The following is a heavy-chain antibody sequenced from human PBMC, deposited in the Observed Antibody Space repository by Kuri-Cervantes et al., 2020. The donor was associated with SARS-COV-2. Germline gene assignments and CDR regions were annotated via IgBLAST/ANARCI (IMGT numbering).Heavy chain of an antibody. J-gene: IGHJ6*03. D-gene: IGHD2/OR15-2a*01. CDR1: GFTFSSYG. CDR2: IRYDGSNK. Sequence: GGSMRLSCAASGFTFSSYGMHWVRQAPGKGLEWVASIRYDGSNKYYADSVKGRFTISRDNSKNTLYLQMNSLRAEDTAVYYCAKDSLLRPFYYYYYYMDVWGKGTTVTVSS. V-gene: IGHV3-30*02. CDR3: AKDSLLRPFYYYYYYMDV.